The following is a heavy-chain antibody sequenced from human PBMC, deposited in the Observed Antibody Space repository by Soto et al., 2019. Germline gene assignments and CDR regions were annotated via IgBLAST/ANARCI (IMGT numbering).Heavy chain of an antibody. D-gene: IGHD3-22*01. Sequence: SETLSLTCTVSGGSISSGDHYWSWIRQPPGKGLEWIGYIYYSGSTYYNPSLKSRVTISVDTSKNQFSLKLSCVTAADTAVYYCARSKSPYYDSSGYYDYFDYWGQGTLVTVSS. CDR1: GGSISSGDHY. V-gene: IGHV4-30-4*01. J-gene: IGHJ4*02. CDR2: IYYSGST. CDR3: ARSKSPYYDSSGYYDYFDY.